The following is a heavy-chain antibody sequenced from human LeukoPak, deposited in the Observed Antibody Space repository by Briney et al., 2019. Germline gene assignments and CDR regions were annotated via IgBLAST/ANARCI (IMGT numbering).Heavy chain of an antibody. CDR2: MHYSGSS. V-gene: IGHV4-61*01. J-gene: IGHJ2*01. CDR3: ARDSLLRGSGWDYWYFDL. CDR1: GGSVSNGSYY. Sequence: SETLSLTCTVSGGSVSNGSYYWSWIRQPPGKGLEWIGNMHYSGSSNYSPSLKSRVTISVDSSMNQFSLLLTSATAADTAVYYCARDSLLRGSGWDYWYFDLWGRGTLVTVSS. D-gene: IGHD6-25*01.